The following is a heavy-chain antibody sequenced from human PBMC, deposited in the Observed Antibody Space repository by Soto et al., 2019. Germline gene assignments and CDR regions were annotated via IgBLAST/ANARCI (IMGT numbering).Heavy chain of an antibody. Sequence: SETLSLTCTVSGGSISHFYWSWIRQPPGKGLEWLGYIYDSGSTCYNPSLKSRVTISVDRSKNQFSLKLSSVTAADTAVYYCARVPSPWGQGTLVT. J-gene: IGHJ5*02. V-gene: IGHV4-59*12. CDR3: ARVPSP. CDR2: IYDSGST. CDR1: GGSISHFY.